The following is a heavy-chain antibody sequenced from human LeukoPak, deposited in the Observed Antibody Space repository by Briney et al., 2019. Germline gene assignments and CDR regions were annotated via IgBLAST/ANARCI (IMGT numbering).Heavy chain of an antibody. CDR1: GFTFSSYA. V-gene: IGHV3-30-3*01. CDR3: ARARRWLQLDFDC. CDR2: ISYDEINK. J-gene: IGHJ4*02. D-gene: IGHD5-24*01. Sequence: GGSLRLSCAASGFTFSSYAMHWVRQSPGKGREWVALISYDEINKYYADSVKGRFTISRDNSKNTLYLQMNSLRTEDTAVYYCARARRWLQLDFDCWGQGTLVTVSS.